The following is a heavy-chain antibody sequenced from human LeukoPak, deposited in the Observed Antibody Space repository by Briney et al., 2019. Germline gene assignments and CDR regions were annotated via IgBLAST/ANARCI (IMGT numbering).Heavy chain of an antibody. J-gene: IGHJ6*03. CDR3: PTCRSGPDGDYEGYYYMDV. CDR1: GGTFSSYS. V-gene: IGHV1-69*05. Sequence: GCSVKVSCKASGGTFSSYSISSVRHALRQRLEWMGRIIPIFGTGNYAQKFQGRVTSTTDESTSTAYMELSTLRSEDTAVYYRPTCRSGPDGDYEGYYYMDVWGKGTTVTVSS. D-gene: IGHD4-17*01. CDR2: IIPIFGTG.